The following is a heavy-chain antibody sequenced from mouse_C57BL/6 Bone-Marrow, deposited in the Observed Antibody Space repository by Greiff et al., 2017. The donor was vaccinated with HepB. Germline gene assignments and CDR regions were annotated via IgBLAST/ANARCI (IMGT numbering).Heavy chain of an antibody. J-gene: IGHJ4*01. Sequence: QVQLQQPGAELVKPGASVKLSCKASGYTFTSYWMHWVKQRPGQGLEWIGMIHPNSGSTNYNEKFKSKATLTVDKSSSTAYMQLSSLTSEDSAVYYCARSGGNYAYYYAMDSRGQGTPVTVSS. CDR3: ARSGGNYAYYYAMDS. CDR2: IHPNSGST. D-gene: IGHD2-1*01. V-gene: IGHV1-64*01. CDR1: GYTFTSYW.